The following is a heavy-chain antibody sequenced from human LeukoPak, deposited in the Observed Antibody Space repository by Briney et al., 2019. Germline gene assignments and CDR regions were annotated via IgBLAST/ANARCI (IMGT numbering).Heavy chain of an antibody. CDR3: ARHLTIFGVANDVFDI. J-gene: IGHJ3*02. CDR1: GYNFTSYW. V-gene: IGHV5-51*01. D-gene: IGHD3-3*01. CDR2: IYPGDSDI. Sequence: GESLKISCKGSGYNFTSYWIGWVRQMPGKGLEWMGTIYPGDSDIRHSPSFQGQVTISADKSISTAYLQWSSLKASDTAMYYCARHLTIFGVANDVFDIWGQGTLVTVSS.